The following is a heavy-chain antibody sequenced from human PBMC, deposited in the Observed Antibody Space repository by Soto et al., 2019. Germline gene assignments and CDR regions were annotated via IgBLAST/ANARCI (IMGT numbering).Heavy chain of an antibody. Sequence: GGSLRLSCAASGFTFSGYAMSWVRQAPGKGLEWVSTISGSGGTTYYADSVKGRFTISRDNSKNTLYLQMNSLRADDTAIYYCAKDRSSAGTTVRFDPWGQGTLVTVSS. D-gene: IGHD1-1*01. CDR1: GFTFSGYA. V-gene: IGHV3-23*01. J-gene: IGHJ5*02. CDR3: AKDRSSAGTTVRFDP. CDR2: ISGSGGTT.